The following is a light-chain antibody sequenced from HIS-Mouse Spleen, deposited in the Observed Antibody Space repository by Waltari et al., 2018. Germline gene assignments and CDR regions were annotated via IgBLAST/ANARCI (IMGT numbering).Light chain of an antibody. CDR3: KQRSNWPIT. V-gene: IGKV3-11*01. CDR2: DAS. J-gene: IGKJ5*01. CDR1: QRVSSY. Sequence: EIVLTQSPATLSLSPGERATLSCRASQRVSSYLAWYQQKPGQAPRLLIYDASNRATGIPARFSGSGSGTDFTLTISSLEPEDFAVYYCKQRSNWPITFGQGTRLEIK.